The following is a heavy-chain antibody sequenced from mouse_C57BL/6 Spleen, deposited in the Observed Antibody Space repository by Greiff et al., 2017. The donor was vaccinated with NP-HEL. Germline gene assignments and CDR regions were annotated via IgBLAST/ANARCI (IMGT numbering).Heavy chain of an antibody. Sequence: VQLQQSGPELVKAGASVKISCKASGYSFTGYYMNWVKQSPEKSLEWIGEINPSTGGTTYNQKFKAKATLTVDKSSSTAYMQLKSLTSEDSAVYYCARSLPGWYFDVWGTGTTVTVSS. V-gene: IGHV1-42*01. D-gene: IGHD2-10*01. CDR2: INPSTGGT. J-gene: IGHJ1*03. CDR1: GYSFTGYY. CDR3: ARSLPGWYFDV.